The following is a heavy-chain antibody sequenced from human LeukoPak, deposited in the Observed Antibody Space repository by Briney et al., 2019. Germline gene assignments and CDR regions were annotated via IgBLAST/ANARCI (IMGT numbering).Heavy chain of an antibody. CDR3: ARGGPQELVLRRRSGYYMDV. CDR2: LFYSGNM. D-gene: IGHD6-13*01. Sequence: SETLSLTCTVSGGSLYTGDYYWAWIRQPPGKELEWIGSLFYSGNMYYNPSLKSRVTISVDTSKNQFSLKLSSVTAADTAVYYCARGGPQELVLRRRSGYYMDVWGKGTTVTVSS. CDR1: GGSLYTGDYY. J-gene: IGHJ6*03. V-gene: IGHV4-39*07.